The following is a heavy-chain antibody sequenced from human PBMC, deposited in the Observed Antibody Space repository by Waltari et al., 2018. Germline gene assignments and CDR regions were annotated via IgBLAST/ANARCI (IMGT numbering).Heavy chain of an antibody. CDR3: ASGGYSYGYQQ. CDR1: GGSISSYY. Sequence: QVQLQESGPGLVKPSETLSLTCTVPGGSISSYYWSWIRQPPGKGLEWIGYIYTSGSTNYNPSLKSRVTISVDTSKNQFSLKLSSVTAADTAVYYCASGGYSYGYQQWGQGTLVTVSS. J-gene: IGHJ4*02. D-gene: IGHD5-18*01. CDR2: IYTSGST. V-gene: IGHV4-4*09.